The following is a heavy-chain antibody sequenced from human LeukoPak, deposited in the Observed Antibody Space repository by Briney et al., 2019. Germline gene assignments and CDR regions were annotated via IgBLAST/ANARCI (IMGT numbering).Heavy chain of an antibody. Sequence: PGGSLRLSCAASGFTFSSYAMHWVRQAPGKGLEWVAVISYDGSNKYYADSVKGRFTIPRDNSKNTLYLQMNSLRAEDTAVYYCARGRYGWLPFDYWGQGTLVTVSS. V-gene: IGHV3-30-3*01. J-gene: IGHJ4*02. CDR3: ARGRYGWLPFDY. CDR2: ISYDGSNK. CDR1: GFTFSSYA. D-gene: IGHD3-16*01.